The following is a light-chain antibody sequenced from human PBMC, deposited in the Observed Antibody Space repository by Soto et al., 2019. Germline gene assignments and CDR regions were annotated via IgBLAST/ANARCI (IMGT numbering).Light chain of an antibody. V-gene: IGKV3-11*01. J-gene: IGKJ4*01. Sequence: IVLTHSPGTLFLSPGERATLSCRASQSFTSSLVWYQQKAGQAPRLLIYDASNRATGIPARFSGSGSGTDFTLTISTLEPADSAVYYCQHRSTWPRTFGGGTKVDIK. CDR2: DAS. CDR3: QHRSTWPRT. CDR1: QSFTSS.